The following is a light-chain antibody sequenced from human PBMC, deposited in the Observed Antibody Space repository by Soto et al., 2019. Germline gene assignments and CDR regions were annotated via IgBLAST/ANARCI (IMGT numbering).Light chain of an antibody. CDR3: QQYHMWPLT. V-gene: IGKV3-15*01. CDR2: DAS. Sequence: EIVLTQSPATLSVSPGERATLSCTASQSISGHLDWYQQKPGQAPRLLIYDASTTATGIPDRFSGSGSGAEFTLTISSLQSEDFAVYYCQQYHMWPLTFGGGTKVEIK. CDR1: QSISGH. J-gene: IGKJ4*01.